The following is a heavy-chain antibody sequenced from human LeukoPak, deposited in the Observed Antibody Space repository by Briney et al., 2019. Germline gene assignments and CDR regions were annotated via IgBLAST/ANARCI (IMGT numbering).Heavy chain of an antibody. CDR3: ASAYDSSGYYLDY. CDR2: MNPNSGNT. V-gene: IGHV1-8*03. D-gene: IGHD3-22*01. CDR1: GYTFTSYD. Sequence: ASVKVSCKASGYTFTSYDINWVRQATGQGLEWMGWMNPNSGNTGYAQKFQGRVTITRNTSISTAYMELSSLRSEDTAVYYCASAYDSSGYYLDYWGQGTLVTVSS. J-gene: IGHJ4*02.